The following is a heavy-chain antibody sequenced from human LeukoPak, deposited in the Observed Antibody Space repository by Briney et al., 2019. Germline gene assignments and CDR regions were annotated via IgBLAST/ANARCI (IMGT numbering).Heavy chain of an antibody. D-gene: IGHD3-10*01. CDR3: ARTGGSGSPLSNY. CDR2: INHSGST. J-gene: IGHJ4*02. CDR1: GGSFSGYY. Sequence: SETLSLTCADYGGSFSGYYWSWIRQPPGKGLEWIGEINHSGSTNYNPSLKSRVTISVDTSKNQFSLKLSSVTAADTAVYYCARTGGSGSPLSNYWGQGTLVTVSS. V-gene: IGHV4-34*01.